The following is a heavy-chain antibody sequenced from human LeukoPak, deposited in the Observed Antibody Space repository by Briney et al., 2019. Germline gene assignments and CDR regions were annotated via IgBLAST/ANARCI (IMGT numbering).Heavy chain of an antibody. Sequence: KPGGSLRLSCAASGFTFSDYYMGWIRQAPGKGLEWVSYITSNGNSVYYTASVKGRFTISRDNAQNSLYLQVNSLTAEDTAVYYCARAGVDTSGYYYQGFDYWGQGTLVTVSS. CDR3: ARAGVDTSGYYYQGFDY. CDR2: ITSNGNSV. D-gene: IGHD3-3*01. V-gene: IGHV3-11*04. CDR1: GFTFSDYY. J-gene: IGHJ4*02.